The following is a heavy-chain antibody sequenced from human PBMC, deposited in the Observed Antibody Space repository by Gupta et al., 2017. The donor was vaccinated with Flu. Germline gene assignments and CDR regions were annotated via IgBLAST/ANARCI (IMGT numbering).Heavy chain of an antibody. CDR3: AKDPEWELLGGYFDY. CDR2: ISASGYSK. D-gene: IGHD1-26*01. V-gene: IGHV3-23*01. Sequence: EVQLLESGGGLVQPGGSLRLSCSASGFTFSGYAMNGVRQSPGKGWEWVSAISASGYSKHYADSVKGRFTISRDNSKNTLYLQMSRLRAEDTAVYYCAKDPEWELLGGYFDYWGQGTLVTVSS. CDR1: GFTFSGYA. J-gene: IGHJ4*02.